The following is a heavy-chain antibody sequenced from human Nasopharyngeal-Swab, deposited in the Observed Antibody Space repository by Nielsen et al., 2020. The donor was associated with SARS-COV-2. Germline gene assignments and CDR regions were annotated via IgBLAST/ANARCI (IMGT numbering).Heavy chain of an antibody. CDR2: ISWNSGSI. J-gene: IGHJ4*02. Sequence: SLMISCAASGFTFDDYAMHWVRQAPGKGLEWVSGISWNSGSIGYADSVKGRFTISRDNAKNSLYLQMNSLRAEDTALYYCAKAKYYDFWSGPDYWGQGTLVTVSS. D-gene: IGHD3-3*01. CDR1: GFTFDDYA. V-gene: IGHV3-9*01. CDR3: AKAKYYDFWSGPDY.